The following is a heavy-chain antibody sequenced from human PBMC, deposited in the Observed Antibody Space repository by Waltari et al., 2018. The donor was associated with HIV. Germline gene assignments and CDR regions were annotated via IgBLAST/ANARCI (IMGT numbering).Heavy chain of an antibody. D-gene: IGHD1-7*01. Sequence: QLVESGGGLIQPGGSLRLSCAASGFTVNSNYVNWVRQAPGKGLEWVSVIYSGGSTYYADAVKGRFTISRDNAKNTLYLQMDSLRPEDSAVYHCVRDQTGSTRGFDLWGQGTLVTVSS. CDR1: GFTVNSNY. CDR3: VRDQTGSTRGFDL. V-gene: IGHV3-66*03. CDR2: IYSGGST. J-gene: IGHJ5*02.